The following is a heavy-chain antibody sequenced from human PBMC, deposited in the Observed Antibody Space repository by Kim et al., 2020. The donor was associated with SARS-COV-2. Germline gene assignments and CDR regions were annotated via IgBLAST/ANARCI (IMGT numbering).Heavy chain of an antibody. V-gene: IGHV3-74*01. D-gene: IGHD1-26*01. Sequence: STNYADYVKGRFTISRDNAKNTLYLQMNSLRAEDTAVYYCARGSGSYSYYWGQGTLVTVSS. CDR3: ARGSGSYSYY. J-gene: IGHJ4*02. CDR2: ST.